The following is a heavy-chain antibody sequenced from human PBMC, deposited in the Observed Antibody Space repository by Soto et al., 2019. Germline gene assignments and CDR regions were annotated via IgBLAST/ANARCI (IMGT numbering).Heavy chain of an antibody. D-gene: IGHD2-21*02. CDR2: ISWDGGST. Sequence: EVQLVESGGVVVQPGGSLRLSCAASGFTFDDYTMHWVRQAPGKGLEWVSLISWDGGSTYYADSVKGRFTISRDNSKNSLYLQMNRLRTEDTAVYYCAKALCGGDCYYLDYWGQGTLVTVSS. J-gene: IGHJ4*02. V-gene: IGHV3-43*01. CDR3: AKALCGGDCYYLDY. CDR1: GFTFDDYT.